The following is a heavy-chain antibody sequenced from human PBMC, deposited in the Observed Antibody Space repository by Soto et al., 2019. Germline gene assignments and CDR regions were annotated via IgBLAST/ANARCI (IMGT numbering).Heavy chain of an antibody. D-gene: IGHD6-13*01. Sequence: QVQLVESGGGLVKPGGSLRLSCAAAGFTFSDYYMSWIRQAPGKGLEWVSYISSSSSYTNYADSVKGRFTISRDNAKNSLYLQMNSLRAEATAVYYCARDHQAAARAYWGQGTLVTFSA. J-gene: IGHJ4*02. CDR2: ISSSSSYT. V-gene: IGHV3-11*05. CDR3: ARDHQAAARAY. CDR1: GFTFSDYY.